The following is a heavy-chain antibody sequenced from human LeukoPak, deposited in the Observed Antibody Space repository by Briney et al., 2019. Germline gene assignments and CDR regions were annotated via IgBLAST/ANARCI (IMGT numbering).Heavy chain of an antibody. J-gene: IGHJ6*03. Sequence: SETLSLTCTVSGGSISSRPYYWGWVRQPPGKGLEWIGTISYSGTTYYSPSLKSRVTISLDTSKNQFSLKLSCVTAADTAVYYCARVSWFPGTSYYYMDVWGKGTTVTVSS. V-gene: IGHV4-39*07. CDR1: GGSISSRPYY. CDR2: ISYSGTT. CDR3: ARVSWFPGTSYYYMDV. D-gene: IGHD1-1*01.